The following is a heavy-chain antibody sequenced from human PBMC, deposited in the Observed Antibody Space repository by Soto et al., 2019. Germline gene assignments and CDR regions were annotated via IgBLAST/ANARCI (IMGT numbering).Heavy chain of an antibody. CDR3: ARGTFWELLTYFDY. CDR1: GGTFSSYA. J-gene: IGHJ4*02. Sequence: QVKLVQSGAEVKKPGSSVKVSCKASGGTFSSYAISWVRQAPGQGLEWMGGIIPIFGTANYAQKLQGRVTITADESTRTAYMELRSLRSEDTAVYYCARGTFWELLTYFDYWGQGTLVTVSS. V-gene: IGHV1-69*12. CDR2: IIPIFGTA. D-gene: IGHD3-3*01.